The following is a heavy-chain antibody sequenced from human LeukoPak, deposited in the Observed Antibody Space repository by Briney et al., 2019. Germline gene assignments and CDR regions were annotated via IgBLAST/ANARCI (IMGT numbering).Heavy chain of an antibody. CDR1: GFIFSDYY. CDR2: ISSCSSHT. Sequence: GGSLRLSCVASGFIFSDYYMSWIRQAPGKGLEWVSYISSCSSHTNYADSVKGRFTISRDNARNSLYLQMSSLRAEDMALYYCARARGDSTSYYFDYWGLGTLVTVSS. D-gene: IGHD2-21*02. J-gene: IGHJ4*02. V-gene: IGHV3-11*06. CDR3: ARARGDSTSYYFDY.